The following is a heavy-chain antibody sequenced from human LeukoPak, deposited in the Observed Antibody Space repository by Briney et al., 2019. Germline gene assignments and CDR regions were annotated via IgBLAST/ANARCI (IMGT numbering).Heavy chain of an antibody. CDR1: GFRFSNYA. D-gene: IGHD3-10*01. V-gene: IGHV3-30*18. J-gene: IGHJ4*02. CDR2: ISYDGSNG. CDR3: AKVVYYGSGSLGGFDY. Sequence: GGSLRLSCATSGFRFSNYAMHWVRQAPGKGLEWVAVISYDGSNGYYADSVKGRFTISRDNSKNTLYLQMNSLRAEDTAVYYCAKVVYYGSGSLGGFDYWGQGTLVTVSS.